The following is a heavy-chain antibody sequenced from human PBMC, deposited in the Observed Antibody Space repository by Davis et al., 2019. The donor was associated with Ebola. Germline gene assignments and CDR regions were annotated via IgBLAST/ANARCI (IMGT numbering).Heavy chain of an antibody. CDR1: GYSFTSHW. Sequence: GGSLRLSCKTSGYSFTSHWIGWVRQMPGKGLEWMGIVYPGDSDTRYSPSFQGRVTISADKSISIAYLQWSSLKASDTAMYYCARRKDVVREVIIDYWGQGTLVTVSS. D-gene: IGHD3-10*01. J-gene: IGHJ4*02. CDR3: ARRKDVVREVIIDY. CDR2: VYPGDSDT. V-gene: IGHV5-51*01.